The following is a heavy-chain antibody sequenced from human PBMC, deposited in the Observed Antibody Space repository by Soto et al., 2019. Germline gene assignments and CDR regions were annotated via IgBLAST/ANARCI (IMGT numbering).Heavy chain of an antibody. Sequence: EVQLVESGGGLVQPGGSLRLSCAASGFTVSSNYMSWVRQAPGKRLEWVSVLYSGGSTYYADSVKGRFTISRDNSKNTLYLQMNSLRAEDTAVYYCASNLYGYCSSTSCYVYWGQGTLVTVSS. CDR1: GFTVSSNY. V-gene: IGHV3-66*01. CDR2: LYSGGST. CDR3: ASNLYGYCSSTSCYVY. J-gene: IGHJ4*02. D-gene: IGHD2-2*01.